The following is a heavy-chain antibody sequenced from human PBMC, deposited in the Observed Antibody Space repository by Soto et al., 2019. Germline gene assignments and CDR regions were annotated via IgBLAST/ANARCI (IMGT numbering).Heavy chain of an antibody. Sequence: VGSLRLSCAASGFTFSSYWMSWVRQAPGKGLEWVANIKQDGSEKYYVDSVKGRFTISRDNAKNSLYLQMNSLRAEDTAVYYCARAAIFGVAQQFDPWGQGTLVTVSS. V-gene: IGHV3-7*01. J-gene: IGHJ5*02. D-gene: IGHD3-3*01. CDR2: IKQDGSEK. CDR3: ARAAIFGVAQQFDP. CDR1: GFTFSSYW.